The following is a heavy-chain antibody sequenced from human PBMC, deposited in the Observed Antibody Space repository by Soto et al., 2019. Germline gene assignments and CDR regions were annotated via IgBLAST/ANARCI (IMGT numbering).Heavy chain of an antibody. V-gene: IGHV1-18*01. J-gene: IGHJ6*02. CDR2: INGYTGNT. Sequence: HVQLVQSGAEVKKPGASVKVSCKASGYTFTSYGFSWVRQAPGQGLEWMGWINGYTGNTHYAQKFQGRVTMTTDTSTSTAYMELWTLISDDTAVYYCARSWVTGKGGMDVWGQGTTVTVSS. CDR1: GYTFTSYG. CDR3: ARSWVTGKGGMDV. D-gene: IGHD3-16*01.